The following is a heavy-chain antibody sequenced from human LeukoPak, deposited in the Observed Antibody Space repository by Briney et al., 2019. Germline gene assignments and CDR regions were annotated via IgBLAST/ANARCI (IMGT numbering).Heavy chain of an antibody. CDR2: ISGSGGST. D-gene: IGHD2-2*01. J-gene: IGHJ4*02. Sequence: GGSLRLSCAASGFTFSSYAVSWVRQAPGKGLEWVSAISGSGGSTYYADSVKGRFTISRDNSKNTLYLQMNSLRAEDTAVYYCAKTPRSTSCPDYWGQGTLVTVSS. CDR3: AKTPRSTSCPDY. V-gene: IGHV3-23*01. CDR1: GFTFSSYA.